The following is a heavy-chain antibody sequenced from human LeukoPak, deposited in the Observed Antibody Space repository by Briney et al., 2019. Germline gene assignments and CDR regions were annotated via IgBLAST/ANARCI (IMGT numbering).Heavy chain of an antibody. V-gene: IGHV3-30*02. Sequence: PGGSRRLSCAASGFTFSSYGMHWVRQAPGKGLEWVAFIRYDGSNKYYADSVKGRFTISRDNSKNTLYLQMNSLRAEDTAVYYCAKDLLGQWPTVFDYWGQGTLVTVSS. CDR3: AKDLLGQWPTVFDY. CDR1: GFTFSSYG. J-gene: IGHJ4*02. D-gene: IGHD6-19*01. CDR2: IRYDGSNK.